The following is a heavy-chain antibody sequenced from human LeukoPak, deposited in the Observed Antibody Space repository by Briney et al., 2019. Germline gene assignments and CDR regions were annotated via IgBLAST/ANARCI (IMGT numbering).Heavy chain of an antibody. CDR2: IYTSGST. CDR1: GGSLSSGSYY. V-gene: IGHV4-61*02. D-gene: IGHD3-3*01. J-gene: IGHJ3*02. CDR3: ARGVRWYYDFGSGYYSDAFDI. Sequence: SQTLSLTCTVSGGSLSSGSYYWSWIRQPAGMGLEWIGRIYTSGSTNYSPSLKSRVTISVDTSKDQFSLKLSSVTAADTAVYYCARGVRWYYDFGSGYYSDAFDIWGQGTMVTVSS.